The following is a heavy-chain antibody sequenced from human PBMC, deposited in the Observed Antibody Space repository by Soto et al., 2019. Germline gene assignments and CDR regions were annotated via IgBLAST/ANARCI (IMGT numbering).Heavy chain of an antibody. V-gene: IGHV4-61*01. CDR3: ARSRSRPDN. Sequence: SETLSLTCNVSGASVSSGSYHWSWIRQPPGKGLEWIGCVHHSGSTSYNPSLKSRVTISIDTSKNQFSLKLSSVTAADTAVYYCARSRSRPDNWGQGTLVTVSS. J-gene: IGHJ4*02. CDR2: VHHSGST. D-gene: IGHD3-16*02. CDR1: GASVSSGSYH.